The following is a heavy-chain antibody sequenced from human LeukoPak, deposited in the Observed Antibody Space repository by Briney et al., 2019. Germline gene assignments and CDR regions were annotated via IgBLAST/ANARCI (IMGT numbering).Heavy chain of an antibody. CDR3: ARWTTVKNAFDI. CDR2: INPNSGGT. Sequence: APVKVSCKASGYTFTGYYMHWVRQAPGQGLERMGWINPNSGGTNYAQKFQGRVTMTRDTSISTAYMELSRLRSDDTAVYYCARWTTVKNAFDIWGQGPMVTVSS. V-gene: IGHV1-2*02. J-gene: IGHJ3*02. D-gene: IGHD4-17*01. CDR1: GYTFTGYY.